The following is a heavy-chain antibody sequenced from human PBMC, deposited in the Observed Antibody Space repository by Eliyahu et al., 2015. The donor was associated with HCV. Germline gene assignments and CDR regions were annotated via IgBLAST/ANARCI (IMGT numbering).Heavy chain of an antibody. J-gene: IGHJ4*02. CDR1: GFTFSSYA. V-gene: IGHV3-23*01. CDR3: AKATAIVVVPAAHHPGGPRNDY. Sequence: EVQLLESGGGLVQPGGSLRLSCAASGFTFSSYAMSWXRQAPGKGLXWVSAISGSGGSTYYXDSVKGRFTISRDNSKNTLYLQMNSLRAEDTAVYYCAKATAIVVVPAAHHPGGPRNDYWGQGTLVTVSS. D-gene: IGHD2-2*01. CDR2: ISGSGGST.